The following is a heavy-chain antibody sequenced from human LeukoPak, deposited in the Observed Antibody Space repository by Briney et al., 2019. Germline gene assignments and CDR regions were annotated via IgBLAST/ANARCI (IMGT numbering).Heavy chain of an antibody. V-gene: IGHV5-10-1*01. Sequence: GESLKISCKGSGYSFTSYWIGWVRQMPGKGLEWMGRIDPSDSYTNYSPSFQGHVTISVDKSISTAYLQWSSLKASDTAMYYCARHSRYYYDSSGYYRDAFDMWGQGTMVTVSS. CDR3: ARHSRYYYDSSGYYRDAFDM. CDR2: IDPSDSYT. CDR1: GYSFTSYW. J-gene: IGHJ3*02. D-gene: IGHD3-22*01.